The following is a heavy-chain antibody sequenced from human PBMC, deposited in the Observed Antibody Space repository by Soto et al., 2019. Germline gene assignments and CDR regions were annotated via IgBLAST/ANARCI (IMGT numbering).Heavy chain of an antibody. CDR1: GFSLSTSGVG. CDR2: IFWDDDK. CDR3: AHSPPYDILTGSLNYFDY. J-gene: IGHJ4*02. V-gene: IGHV2-5*02. D-gene: IGHD3-9*01. Sequence: QITLKESGPTLVKPTQTLTLTCTFSGFSLSTSGVGVGWIRQPPGKALEWLALIFWDDDKRYSPSLKSRLTITKGTSKNQVVLTMTNMAPVATATYYCAHSPPYDILTGSLNYFDYWGQGTLVTVSS.